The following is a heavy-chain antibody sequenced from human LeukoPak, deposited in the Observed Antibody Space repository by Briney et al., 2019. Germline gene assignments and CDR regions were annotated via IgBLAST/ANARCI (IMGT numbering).Heavy chain of an antibody. CDR2: ISYDGSNK. V-gene: IGHV3-30*18. CDR1: GFTFSSYG. J-gene: IGHJ5*02. Sequence: PGRSLRLSCAASGFTFSSYGMHWVRQAPGKGLEWVAVISYDGSNKYYADSVKGRFTISRDNSKNTLYLQMNSLRAEDTAVYYCAKEEYCSGGSCYSRWFDPWGQGTLVTVSP. CDR3: AKEEYCSGGSCYSRWFDP. D-gene: IGHD2-15*01.